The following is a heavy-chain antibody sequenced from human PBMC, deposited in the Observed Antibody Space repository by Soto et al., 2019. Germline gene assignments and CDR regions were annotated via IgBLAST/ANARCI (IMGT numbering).Heavy chain of an antibody. V-gene: IGHV3-23*01. D-gene: IGHD1-20*01. CDR2: ISGSGGST. CDR3: ATDIKYRWNDHDAFDI. J-gene: IGHJ3*02. Sequence: GGSLRLSCAASGFTFSSYAMSWVRQAPGKGLEWVSAISGSGGSTYYADSVKGRFTISRDNSKNTLYLQMNSLRAEDTAVYYCATDIKYRWNDHDAFDIWGQGTMVTV. CDR1: GFTFSSYA.